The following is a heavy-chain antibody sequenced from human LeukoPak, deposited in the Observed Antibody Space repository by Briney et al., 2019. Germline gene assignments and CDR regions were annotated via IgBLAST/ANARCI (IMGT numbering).Heavy chain of an antibody. CDR1: GDSISSSSYY. CDR3: ARRRYYDSTGYLD. Sequence: SETLSLTCTISGDSISSSSYYWGWIRQPPGKGLEWIGDIYYRGSTYYSPSLKSRAPISIDTYNNQFSLTLNSVTAADTALYFCARRRYYDSTGYLDWGQGTLVTVSS. J-gene: IGHJ1*01. CDR2: IYYRGST. D-gene: IGHD3-22*01. V-gene: IGHV4-39*01.